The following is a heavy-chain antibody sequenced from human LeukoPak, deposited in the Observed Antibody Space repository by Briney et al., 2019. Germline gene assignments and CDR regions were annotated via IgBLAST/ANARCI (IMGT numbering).Heavy chain of an antibody. J-gene: IGHJ4*02. Sequence: PGGSLRLSCAASGFTFSLYGMCWVRQAPGKGLEWVAFIRYDGSNKYYEDSVKGRFTISRDNSKNTMDLQMNSLRAEDTAVYYCGTAPSHFDYWGQGTLVTVSS. CDR1: GFTFSLYG. V-gene: IGHV3-30*02. CDR2: IRYDGSNK. CDR3: GTAPSHFDY.